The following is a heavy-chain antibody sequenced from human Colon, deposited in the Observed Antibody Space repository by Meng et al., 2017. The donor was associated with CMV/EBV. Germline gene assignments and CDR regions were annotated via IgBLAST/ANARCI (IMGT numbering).Heavy chain of an antibody. J-gene: IGHJ4*02. CDR1: GFTLSTYG. CDR3: VRDTGTGSYVTGFDH. CDR2: ITWNSGLR. Sequence: GGSLRLSCAASGFTLSTYGMHWVRQAPGKGLEWVAGITWNSGLRAYAESVKGRFSISRDNAKNSVYLQLHSLRPEETALYYCVRDTGTGSYVTGFDHWGQGTLVTVSS. V-gene: IGHV3-9*01. D-gene: IGHD1-26*01.